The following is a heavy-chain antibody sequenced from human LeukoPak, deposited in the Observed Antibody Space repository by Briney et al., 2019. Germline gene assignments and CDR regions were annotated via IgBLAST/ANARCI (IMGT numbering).Heavy chain of an antibody. J-gene: IGHJ4*02. CDR1: GFTFSRYA. CDR2: INGSGGST. CDR3: AVTGRERYCSSTSCYSGYY. Sequence: SGGSLRLYCAASGFTFSRYAMSWVRQAPGKGLEWVSAINGSGGSTYYADSVKGRFTISRDNTKNTLYLQMNSLRAKDTAVYYCAVTGRERYCSSTSCYSGYYWGQGTLVTVSS. D-gene: IGHD2-2*01. V-gene: IGHV3-23*01.